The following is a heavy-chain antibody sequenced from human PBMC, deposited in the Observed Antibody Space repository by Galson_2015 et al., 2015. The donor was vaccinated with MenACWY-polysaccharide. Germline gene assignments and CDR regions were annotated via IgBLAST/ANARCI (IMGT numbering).Heavy chain of an antibody. V-gene: IGHV3-7*01. Sequence: SLRLSCAASGFTFSNSWMTWVRQAPGKGLEWVANIKQDGSEKYYVDSVKGRFTISRDNALYLQMNSLRAEDTAVYFCGRGHYGMDVWGQGTTVTVSS. J-gene: IGHJ6*02. CDR1: GFTFSNSW. CDR3: GRGHYGMDV. CDR2: IKQDGSEK.